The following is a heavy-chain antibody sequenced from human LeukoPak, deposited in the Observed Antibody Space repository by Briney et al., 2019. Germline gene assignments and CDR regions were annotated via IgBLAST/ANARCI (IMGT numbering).Heavy chain of an antibody. J-gene: IGHJ4*02. D-gene: IGHD6-19*01. Sequence: GGSLRLSCAASGFTFSRYWMSWVRQAPGKGLEWVANIKQDGSEKYYVHSVKSRFTISRDNAKNSLYLQMNSLRAEDTAVYYCARDSYSSDWYSDWGQGTLVTVSS. CDR1: GFTFSRYW. CDR2: IKQDGSEK. CDR3: ARDSYSSDWYSD. V-gene: IGHV3-7*01.